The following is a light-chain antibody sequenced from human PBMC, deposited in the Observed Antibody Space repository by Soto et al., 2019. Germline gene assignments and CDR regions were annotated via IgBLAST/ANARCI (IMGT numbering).Light chain of an antibody. CDR1: QSISSW. V-gene: IGKV1-5*03. J-gene: IGKJ1*01. CDR3: QQYNSYSIT. CDR2: KAS. Sequence: DIQMTQSPSTLSASVGDRVTITCRASQSISSWLAWYQQKPGKAPKLLIYKASSLESGVPSRFSGSGSGTEFTLTISSLQPDDFATYYCQQYNSYSITFGXXXKVDIX.